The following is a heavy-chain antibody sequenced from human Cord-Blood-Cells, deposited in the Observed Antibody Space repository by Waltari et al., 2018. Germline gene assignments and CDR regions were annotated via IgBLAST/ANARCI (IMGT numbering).Heavy chain of an antibody. CDR3: ARGEEYYGSGSLFEY. CDR1: GGSISSGGYY. Sequence: QVQLQESGPGLVQPSQPLSLNCTVCGGSISSGGYYWSWISEHPGKGLEWIGYINYSGSTYYNPSLKSRVTISVDTSKNQFSLKLSSVTAADTAVYYCARGEEYYGSGSLFEYWGQGTLVTVSS. D-gene: IGHD3-10*01. V-gene: IGHV4-31*03. J-gene: IGHJ4*02. CDR2: INYSGST.